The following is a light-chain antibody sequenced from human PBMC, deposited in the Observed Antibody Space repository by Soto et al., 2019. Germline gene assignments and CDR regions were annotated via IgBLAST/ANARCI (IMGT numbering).Light chain of an antibody. J-gene: IGKJ1*01. CDR3: QQYSSSWT. Sequence: EIVFTQSPGTLSLSPGQRATLSCRASQSISSNFLAWYQQKPGQAPRLLIYATSSRATGIPGRFSGSGSGTDFTLTISRLEPEDFAVYYCQQYSSSWTFGQGTKVDIK. CDR1: QSISSNF. CDR2: ATS. V-gene: IGKV3-20*01.